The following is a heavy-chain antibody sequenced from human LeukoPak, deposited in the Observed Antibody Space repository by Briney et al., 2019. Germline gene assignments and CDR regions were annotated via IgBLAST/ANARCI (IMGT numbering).Heavy chain of an antibody. CDR1: GGTFSSYA. CDR2: IIPIFGTA. J-gene: IGHJ3*02. D-gene: IGHD6-19*01. V-gene: IGHV1-69*06. Sequence: ASVIVSCKASGGTFSSYAISWVRQAPGQGLEWMGGIIPIFGTANYAQKFQGRVTITADKSTSTAYMELSSLRSEDTAVYYCARDVYSSGWYSGAFDIWGQGTMVTVSS. CDR3: ARDVYSSGWYSGAFDI.